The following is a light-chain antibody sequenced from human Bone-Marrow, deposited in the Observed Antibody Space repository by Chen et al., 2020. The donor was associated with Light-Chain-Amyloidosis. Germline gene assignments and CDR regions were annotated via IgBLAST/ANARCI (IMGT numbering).Light chain of an antibody. J-gene: IGLJ3*02. Sequence: SYVLTPPSSVSVAPGPTATIACGGNNIGSTSVHWYQQTPGQAPPLVVYDDSDRPSGIPERLSGSNSGNTATLTISRVEAGDEADYYCQVWDRSSDRPVFGGGTKLTVL. CDR2: DDS. CDR3: QVWDRSSDRPV. CDR1: NIGSTS. V-gene: IGLV3-21*02.